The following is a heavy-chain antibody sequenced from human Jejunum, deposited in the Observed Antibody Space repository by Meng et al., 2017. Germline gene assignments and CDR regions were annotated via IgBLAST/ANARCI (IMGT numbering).Heavy chain of an antibody. J-gene: IGHJ4*02. V-gene: IGHV3-9*01. CDR1: GFNFGDYG. CDR2: ISRNSGNL. CDR3: ARVPQQWMTNFFGS. D-gene: IGHD6-19*01. Sequence: SLKISCAASGFNFGDYGMHWVRQAPGKGLEWVSGISRNSGNLAYADSVKGRFTISRDDAKNSLYMQMNSLRTEDTAVYYCARVPQQWMTNFFGSWGQGTLVTVSS.